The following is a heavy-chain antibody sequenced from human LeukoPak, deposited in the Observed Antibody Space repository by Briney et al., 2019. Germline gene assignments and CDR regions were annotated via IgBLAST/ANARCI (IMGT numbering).Heavy chain of an antibody. J-gene: IGHJ6*03. CDR2: ISSSGSTI. CDR3: ARDGRGSSWYLFDYYMDV. V-gene: IGHV3-11*01. CDR1: GFTFSDYY. D-gene: IGHD6-13*01. Sequence: GGSLRLSCAASGFTFSDYYMSWIRQARGKGLECVSYISSSGSTIYYADSVKGRFTISRDNAKNSLYLQMNSLRAEDTAVYYCARDGRGSSWYLFDYYMDVWGKGTTVTVSS.